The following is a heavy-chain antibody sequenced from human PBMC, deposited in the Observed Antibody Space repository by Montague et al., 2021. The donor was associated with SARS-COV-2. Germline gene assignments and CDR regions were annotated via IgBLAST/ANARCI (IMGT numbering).Heavy chain of an antibody. Sequence: SQTLSLTCTVSGDSINNYYWSWIRQPPGKGLEWIGEINHRGTSNYNPSLKSRVSISVDTSKNQFSLSLGSVTAADTAVYYCARGRQHFNMIVVVMTGGEYYFDYWGQGTLVTVSS. D-gene: IGHD3-22*01. CDR2: INHRGTS. CDR1: GDSINNYY. J-gene: IGHJ4*02. CDR3: ARGRQHFNMIVVVMTGGEYYFDY. V-gene: IGHV4-34*01.